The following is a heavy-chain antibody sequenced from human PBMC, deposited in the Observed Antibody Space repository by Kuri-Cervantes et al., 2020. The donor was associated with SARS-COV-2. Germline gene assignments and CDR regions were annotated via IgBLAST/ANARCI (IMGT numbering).Heavy chain of an antibody. Sequence: GESLKISCAASGFTFTEYWISWVRQAPGKGLEWVANINQPGSGKYYVDSVKGRFTISRDNAKSSVFLQMDTLRAEDTAVYYCARGPPEYSSSWYYLQKHWESNISNYLDYWGQGTLVTVSS. CDR1: GFTFTEYW. CDR2: INQPGSGK. J-gene: IGHJ4*02. V-gene: IGHV3-7*01. CDR3: ARGPPEYSSSWYYLQKHWESNISNYLDY. D-gene: IGHD6-13*01.